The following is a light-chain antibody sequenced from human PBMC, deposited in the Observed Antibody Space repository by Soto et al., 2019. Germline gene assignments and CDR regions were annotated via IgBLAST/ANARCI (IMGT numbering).Light chain of an antibody. J-gene: IGKJ1*01. CDR2: DAS. CDR3: QQYSHNPWT. Sequence: DIQLTQSPATLSASVGDRVSITCRASQSISTWLAWYQQKPGKAPKLLIFDASSLESRVSSRVSGRGSGTQFTLTISSLQPDDFATYYCQQYSHNPWTFGQGDKVEFK. CDR1: QSISTW. V-gene: IGKV1-5*01.